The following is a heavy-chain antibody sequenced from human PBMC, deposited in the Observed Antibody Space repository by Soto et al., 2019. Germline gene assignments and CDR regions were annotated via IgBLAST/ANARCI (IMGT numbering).Heavy chain of an antibody. Sequence: PGGSLRLSCVVSGFPFSAYAMSWVRQAPGKGLQWVSGVGGSDSDKHYADSVRGRFIVSRDNSKNTLYLQMNSLRADDTAVYYCAKDATAVNGVWDPFDMWGQGTEVTVSS. D-gene: IGHD2-8*01. V-gene: IGHV3-23*01. CDR3: AKDATAVNGVWDPFDM. CDR1: GFPFSAYA. CDR2: VGGSDSDK. J-gene: IGHJ3*02.